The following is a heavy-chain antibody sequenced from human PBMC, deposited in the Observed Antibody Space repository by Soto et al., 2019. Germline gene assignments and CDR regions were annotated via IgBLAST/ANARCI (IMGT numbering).Heavy chain of an antibody. CDR2: ISGSGGST. CDR1: GFTFSSYA. Sequence: EVQLLESGGGLVQPGGSLRLSCAASGFTFSSYAMSWVRQAPGKGLEWVSAISGSGGSTYYADSVKGRFTISRDNAKNSLYLQMNSLRAEDTAVYYCARSFYGSGTYGMDVWGQGTTVTVSS. D-gene: IGHD3-10*01. CDR3: ARSFYGSGTYGMDV. V-gene: IGHV3-23*01. J-gene: IGHJ6*02.